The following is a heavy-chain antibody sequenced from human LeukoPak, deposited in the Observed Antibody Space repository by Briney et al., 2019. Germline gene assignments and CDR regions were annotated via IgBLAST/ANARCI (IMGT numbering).Heavy chain of an antibody. J-gene: IGHJ5*02. Sequence: ASVKVSCKVSGYTFTDYYMHWVRQAPGQGLEWMGWINPNSGGTNYAQKFQGRVTMTRDTSISTAYMELSRLRSDDTAVYYCARDLVELTLVANWFDPWGREPWSPSPQ. CDR2: INPNSGGT. V-gene: IGHV1-2*02. CDR1: GYTFTDYY. CDR3: ARDLVELTLVANWFDP. D-gene: IGHD1-26*01.